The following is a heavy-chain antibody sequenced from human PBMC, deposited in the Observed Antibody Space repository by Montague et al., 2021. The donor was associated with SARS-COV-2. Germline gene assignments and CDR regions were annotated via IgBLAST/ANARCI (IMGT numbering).Heavy chain of an antibody. Sequence: SETLSLTCAVSGVSITSTNWWSLVRQPPGKGLEWIGEISYGGIATYNPSLKSRATISMDRSGNLFSLKLSSVTATDTAIYYCAGKVLTVPADYWGQGTLVTVS. V-gene: IGHV4-4*02. CDR1: GVSITSTNW. D-gene: IGHD4-11*01. CDR2: ISYGGIA. J-gene: IGHJ4*02. CDR3: AGKVLTVPADY.